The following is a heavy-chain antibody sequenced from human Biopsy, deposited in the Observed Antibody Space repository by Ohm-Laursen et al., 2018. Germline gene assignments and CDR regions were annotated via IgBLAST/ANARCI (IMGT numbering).Heavy chain of an antibody. J-gene: IGHJ6*02. V-gene: IGHV1-8*01. CDR2: MSPNSGNT. CDR3: ARGSFWFGGNYYYYGMDV. D-gene: IGHD3-10*01. Sequence: ASVKVSCKASGYTFTSYDINWVRQATGQGLEWMGWMSPNSGNTDYAQKFQGRATMTRNTSVSTAYMELNSLRSEDTAVYYCARGSFWFGGNYYYYGMDVWGQGTTVTVSS. CDR1: GYTFTSYD.